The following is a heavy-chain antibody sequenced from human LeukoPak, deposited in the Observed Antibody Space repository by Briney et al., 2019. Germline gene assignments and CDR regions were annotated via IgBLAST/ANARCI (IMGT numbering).Heavy chain of an antibody. CDR1: GGSISSSSYY. CDR2: IYYSGST. V-gene: IGHV4-39*01. D-gene: IGHD1-26*01. J-gene: IGHJ4*02. Sequence: SETLSLTCTVSGGSISSSSYYWGWIRQPPGKGLEWIGSIYYSGSTYYNPSLKSRVTISVDTSKNQFSLKLSSVTAADTAVYYCARGVDRSKIGYWGQGTLVTVSS. CDR3: ARGVDRSKIGY.